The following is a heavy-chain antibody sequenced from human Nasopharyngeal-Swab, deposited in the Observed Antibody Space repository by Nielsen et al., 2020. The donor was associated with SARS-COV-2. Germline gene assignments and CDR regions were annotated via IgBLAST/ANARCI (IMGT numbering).Heavy chain of an antibody. CDR3: ARGIVVVPAAYTRYFDY. D-gene: IGHD2-2*01. J-gene: IGHJ4*02. Sequence: SETLSLTCTVSGGSISSSGYYWSWIRQPPGKGLEWIGEINHSGSPNYNPSLKSRVTISVDTSKNQFSLKLSSVTAADTAVYYCARGIVVVPAAYTRYFDYWGQGTRVTVSS. V-gene: IGHV4-39*07. CDR1: GGSISSSGYY. CDR2: INHSGSP.